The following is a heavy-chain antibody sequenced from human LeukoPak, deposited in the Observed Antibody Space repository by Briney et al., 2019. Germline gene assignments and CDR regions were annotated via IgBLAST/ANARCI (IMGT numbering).Heavy chain of an antibody. D-gene: IGHD6-19*01. J-gene: IGHJ4*02. CDR1: GFTFSSFG. Sequence: GGSLRLSCAASGFTFSSFGMHWVRQAPGKGLEWVSYISSSGSTIYYADSVKGRFTISRDNAKNSLYLQMNSLRAEDTAVYYCARRAGGGIAVADTGFDYWGQGTLVTVSS. CDR2: ISSSGSTI. V-gene: IGHV3-48*04. CDR3: ARRAGGGIAVADTGFDY.